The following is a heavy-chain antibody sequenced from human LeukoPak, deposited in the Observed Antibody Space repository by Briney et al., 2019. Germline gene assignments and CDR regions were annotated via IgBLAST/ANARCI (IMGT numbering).Heavy chain of an antibody. Sequence: GGSLRLSCAASGFTFSSYAMSWVRQAPGKGLEWVSAISGSGGSTYYADSVKGRLTISRDNSKNTLYLQMNSLRAEDTAVYYCAKRAPLSGYLRYYYYYMDVWGKGTTVTVSS. CDR1: GFTFSSYA. D-gene: IGHD3-22*01. V-gene: IGHV3-23*01. J-gene: IGHJ6*03. CDR3: AKRAPLSGYLRYYYYYMDV. CDR2: ISGSGGST.